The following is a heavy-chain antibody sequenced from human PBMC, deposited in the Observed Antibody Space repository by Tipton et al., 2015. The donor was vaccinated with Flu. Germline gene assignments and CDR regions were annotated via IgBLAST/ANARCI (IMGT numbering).Heavy chain of an antibody. CDR1: GYSFSSSW. CDR2: IYPGDPDT. CDR3: VRHSSHYVSSSEVN. Sequence: VQLVQSGGEVKKPGESLKISCKGSGYSFSSSWIGWVRQMPGKGLELMGVIYPGDPDTRYGPSFQGQVTISADTSISTAYLQWSSLEASDTAMYYCVRHSSHYVSSSEVNWGQGTLVTVSS. D-gene: IGHD3-10*02. J-gene: IGHJ4*02. V-gene: IGHV5-51*01.